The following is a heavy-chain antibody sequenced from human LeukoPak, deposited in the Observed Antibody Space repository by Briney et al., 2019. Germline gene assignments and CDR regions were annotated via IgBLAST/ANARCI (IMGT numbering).Heavy chain of an antibody. CDR1: GFTFSSYN. CDR3: ATLAVALEWFDP. J-gene: IGHJ5*02. CDR2: ISSSSTYI. Sequence: PGGSLRLSCAASGFTFSSYNMNWVRQAPGKGLEWVSSISSSSTYIYYADSVKGRFTISRDDAKNSLYLQTNSLRVEDTAVYYCATLAVALEWFDPWGQGTLVTVSS. D-gene: IGHD6-19*01. V-gene: IGHV3-21*01.